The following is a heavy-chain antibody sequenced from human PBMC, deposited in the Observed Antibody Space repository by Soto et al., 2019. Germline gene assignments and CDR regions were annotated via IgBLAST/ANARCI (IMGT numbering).Heavy chain of an antibody. Sequence: VQLVESGGGLVKPGGSLRLSCAVSGFTFSSYTMNWVRQAPGKGLEWVSCISSSSTYIYYADAVKGRFTISRDEAKNSLYLQMNSLGVEDTAVYYCTRGGASIDVWGQGTTVTVSS. CDR1: GFTFSSYT. V-gene: IGHV3-21*01. CDR2: ISSSSTYI. D-gene: IGHD1-26*01. J-gene: IGHJ6*02. CDR3: TRGGASIDV.